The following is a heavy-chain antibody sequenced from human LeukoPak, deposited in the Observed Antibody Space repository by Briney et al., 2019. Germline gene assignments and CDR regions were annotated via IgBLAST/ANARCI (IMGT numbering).Heavy chain of an antibody. D-gene: IGHD5-24*01. J-gene: IGHJ6*02. CDR3: ARSLEMATNKWYYYYGMDV. CDR1: GYTFSSYG. V-gene: IGHV1-18*01. CDR2: ISAYNGNT. Sequence: GASVKVSCTASGYTFSSYGISWVRQATGQGLEWMGWISAYNGNTNYAQKLQGRDTMTTDTSTSTAYMELRSLRSDDTAVYYCARSLEMATNKWYYYYGMDVWGQGTTVTVSS.